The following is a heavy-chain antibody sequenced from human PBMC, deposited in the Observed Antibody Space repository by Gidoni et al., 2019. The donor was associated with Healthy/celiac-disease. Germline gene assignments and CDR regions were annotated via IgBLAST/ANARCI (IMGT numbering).Heavy chain of an antibody. CDR1: GYTFTGYY. Sequence: QVQLVQSGAEVKKPGASVKVSCQASGYTFTGYYMHWVRQAPGQGLEWMGWMNPNSGGTNYAQKFQGRVTMTRDTSISTAYMELSRLRSDDTAVYYCARDKEVERAFFDYWGQGTLVTVSS. J-gene: IGHJ4*02. V-gene: IGHV1-2*02. CDR2: MNPNSGGT. CDR3: ARDKEVERAFFDY.